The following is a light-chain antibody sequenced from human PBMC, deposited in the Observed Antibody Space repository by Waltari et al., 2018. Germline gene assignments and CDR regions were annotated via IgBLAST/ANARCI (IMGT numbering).Light chain of an antibody. V-gene: IGKV1-17*01. CDR1: QGIGNY. CDR3: LQHNSYPLT. J-gene: IGKJ4*01. CDR2: AAT. Sequence: DIQMTQSPPPLSASVGDTVTITCRASQGIGNYLNWFQQKPGKAPKLLIYAATTLQSGVPSRFSGSGSGTEFTLTINSLQPEDFATYYCLQHNSYPLTFGGGTKVEIK.